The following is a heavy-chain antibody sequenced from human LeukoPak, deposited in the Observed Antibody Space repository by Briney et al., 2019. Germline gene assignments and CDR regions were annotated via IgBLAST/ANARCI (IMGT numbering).Heavy chain of an antibody. CDR1: GFTFSDYY. J-gene: IGHJ5*02. CDR3: ARGATMVRGVISPRFDP. CDR2: ISSSGSTI. D-gene: IGHD3-10*01. Sequence: GGSLRLSRAASGFTFSDYYMSWIRQAPGKGLEWVSYISSSGSTIYYADSVKGRFTISRDNAKNSLYLQMNSLRAEDTAVYYCARGATMVRGVISPRFDPWGQGTLVTVSS. V-gene: IGHV3-11*01.